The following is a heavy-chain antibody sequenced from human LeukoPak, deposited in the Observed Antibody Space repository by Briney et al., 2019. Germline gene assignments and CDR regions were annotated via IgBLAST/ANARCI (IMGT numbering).Heavy chain of an antibody. D-gene: IGHD4-17*01. CDR2: INRNSGGT. CDR1: GYTFTGHY. V-gene: IGHV1-2*02. CDR3: ARDSYYGDSRSLHFDY. J-gene: IGHJ4*02. Sequence: ASVKVSCKASGYTFTGHYMHWVRRAPGQGIEWMGWINRNSGGTNYAQKFQGRVTMTRDTSIYTAYMELSRLRSDDTAVYYCARDSYYGDSRSLHFDYWGQGALVTVSS.